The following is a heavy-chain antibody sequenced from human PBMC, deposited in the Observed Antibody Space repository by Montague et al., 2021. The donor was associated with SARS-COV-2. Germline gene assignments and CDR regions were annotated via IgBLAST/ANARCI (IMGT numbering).Heavy chain of an antibody. CDR2: INHSGST. CDR3: ARDRYSSSWYGQKYYFDY. Sequence: SETLSLTCAVYGGSFSGYYWSWIRQPPGKGLEWIGEINHSGSTNYNPSRKSRVTISVDTSKNQFSLKLSSVTAADTAVYYCARDRYSSSWYGQKYYFDYWGQGTLVTVSS. J-gene: IGHJ4*02. V-gene: IGHV4-34*01. CDR1: GGSFSGYY. D-gene: IGHD6-13*01.